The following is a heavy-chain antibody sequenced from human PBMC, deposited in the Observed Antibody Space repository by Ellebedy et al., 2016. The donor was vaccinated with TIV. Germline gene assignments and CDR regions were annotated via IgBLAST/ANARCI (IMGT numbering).Heavy chain of an antibody. CDR3: ASGGGYLDY. J-gene: IGHJ4*02. Sequence: SETLSLXXSVSGDSIGSSSQYWDWIRQPPGGGLEWIGNISFSGYTHYNPSLKSRVKVSVDMSKNQFSLRLSPVTAADTAVYYCASGGGYLDYWGQGALVTVSS. CDR1: GDSIGSSSQY. V-gene: IGHV4-39*07. CDR2: ISFSGYT. D-gene: IGHD3-16*01.